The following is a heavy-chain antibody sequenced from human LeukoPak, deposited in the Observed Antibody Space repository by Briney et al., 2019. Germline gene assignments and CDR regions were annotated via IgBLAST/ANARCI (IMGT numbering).Heavy chain of an antibody. Sequence: PGGSLRPSCEGSGFTFSNYWMSWVRQAPGKGLEWVANIQQHGSETYYGDSVKGRFTISRDNAKNSLYLQMNSLRAEDTAVYYCAKDQGIFITGTTGDAFDIWGQGTMVTVSS. D-gene: IGHD1-20*01. V-gene: IGHV3-7*01. CDR3: AKDQGIFITGTTGDAFDI. CDR1: GFTFSNYW. J-gene: IGHJ3*02. CDR2: IQQHGSET.